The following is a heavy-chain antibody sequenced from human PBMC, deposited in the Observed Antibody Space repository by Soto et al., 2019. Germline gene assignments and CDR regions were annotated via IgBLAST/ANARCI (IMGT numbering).Heavy chain of an antibody. CDR3: ARESTGTTDGFDY. Sequence: QVQLVESGGGVVQPGRSLRLSCAASGFTFSSYAMHWVRQAPGKGLEWVAVISYDGSNKYYADSVKGRFTISRDNSKNTLYLQMNSLRAEDTAVYYCARESTGTTDGFDYWGQGTLVTVSS. CDR2: ISYDGSNK. J-gene: IGHJ4*02. CDR1: GFTFSSYA. V-gene: IGHV3-30-3*01. D-gene: IGHD1-1*01.